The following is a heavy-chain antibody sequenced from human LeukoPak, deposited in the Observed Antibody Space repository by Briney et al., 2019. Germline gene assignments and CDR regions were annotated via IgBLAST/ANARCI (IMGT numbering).Heavy chain of an antibody. CDR3: ARSNSSAWHNFDY. CDR2: IWRTGDWT. D-gene: IGHD6-19*01. Sequence: GGSLRLSCTASGFIFRDYVMSWVRQAPGKGPEWVAAIWRTGDWTHYVDSVKGRFTISRDNSKNTLYLQMNSLRTDDTAVYYCARSNSSAWHNFDYWGQGTLVTVSS. CDR1: GFIFRDYV. V-gene: IGHV3-23*05. J-gene: IGHJ4*02.